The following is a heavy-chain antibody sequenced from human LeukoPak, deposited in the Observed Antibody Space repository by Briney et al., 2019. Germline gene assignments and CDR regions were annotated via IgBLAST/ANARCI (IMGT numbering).Heavy chain of an antibody. CDR1: GGSISSYY. CDR3: ARAGYSSSWYYYYGMDV. CDR2: IYYSGST. V-gene: IGHV4-59*06. Sequence: SETLSLTCTVSGGSISSYYWSWIRQHPGKGLEWIGYIYYSGSTYYNPSLKSRVTISVDTSKNQFSLKLSSVTAADTAVYYCARAGYSSSWYYYYGMDVWGQGTTVTVSS. D-gene: IGHD6-13*01. J-gene: IGHJ6*02.